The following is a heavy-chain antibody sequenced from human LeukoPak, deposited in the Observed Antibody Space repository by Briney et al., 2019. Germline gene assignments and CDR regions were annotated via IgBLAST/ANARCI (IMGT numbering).Heavy chain of an antibody. CDR1: GFTFSSYW. Sequence: GGSLRLSCAASGFTFSSYWMSWVRQAPGKGLERVANIKQDGSEKYYVDSVKGRFTISRDNAKNSLYLQMNSLRAEDTAVYYCARELRVWGSMPLDYWGQGTLVTVSS. J-gene: IGHJ4*02. CDR2: IKQDGSEK. CDR3: ARELRVWGSMPLDY. V-gene: IGHV3-7*01. D-gene: IGHD3-16*01.